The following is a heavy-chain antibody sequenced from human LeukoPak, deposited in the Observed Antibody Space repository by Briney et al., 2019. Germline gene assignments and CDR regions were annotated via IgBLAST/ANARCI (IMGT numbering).Heavy chain of an antibody. Sequence: SQTLSLTCAISGDSVSSNSAAWNWIRQSPSRGLEWLGRTFYRSKLYNDYAVSVKSRITINPDTSKNQFSLQLNSVTPEDTAVYYCARDPVPYYYGSGSYKAFDIWGQGTMVTVSS. CDR1: GDSVSSNSAA. D-gene: IGHD3-10*01. J-gene: IGHJ3*02. CDR2: TFYRSKLYN. CDR3: ARDPVPYYYGSGSYKAFDI. V-gene: IGHV6-1*01.